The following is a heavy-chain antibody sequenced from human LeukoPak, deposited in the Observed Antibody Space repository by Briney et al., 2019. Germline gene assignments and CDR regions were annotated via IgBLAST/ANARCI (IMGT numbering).Heavy chain of an antibody. J-gene: IGHJ4*02. CDR2: ISSSGLNI. V-gene: IGHV3-21*01. Sequence: GGSLRLSCAASGFTFTSYSMNWVRQAPGKGLEWVSSISSSGLNIGYADSDSLKGRFTISRDNGKDSVYLQMNSLRAEDTAVYYCARAIDVDTAMAEFDYWGQGTLVTVSS. CDR1: GFTFTSYS. D-gene: IGHD5-18*01. CDR3: ARAIDVDTAMAEFDY.